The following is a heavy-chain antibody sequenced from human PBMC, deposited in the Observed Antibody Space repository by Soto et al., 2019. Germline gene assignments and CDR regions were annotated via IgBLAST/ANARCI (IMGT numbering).Heavy chain of an antibody. D-gene: IGHD2-15*01. CDR2: IIPIFGTV. Sequence: ASVKVSCKASGGTFSSYAISWVRQAPGQGLEWMGGIIPIFGTVNYAQKFQGRVTITADESTSRAYMELSSLRSEDTAVYYCARDAIRGYSGGSCYSGRNYYYGMDVWGQGTTVTVSS. V-gene: IGHV1-69*13. CDR3: ARDAIRGYSGGSCYSGRNYYYGMDV. J-gene: IGHJ6*02. CDR1: GGTFSSYA.